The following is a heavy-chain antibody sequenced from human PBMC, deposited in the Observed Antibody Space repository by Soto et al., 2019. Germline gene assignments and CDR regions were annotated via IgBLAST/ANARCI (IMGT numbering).Heavy chain of an antibody. CDR1: GGSISSYY. J-gene: IGHJ6*02. D-gene: IGHD3-9*01. Sequence: SETLSLTCTVSGGSISSYYWSWIRQPPGKGLEWIGSIYYSGSTYYNPSLKSRVTISVDTSKNQFSLKLSSVTAADTAVYYCARQPASVRYSDWLAEGYYYYGMDVWGQGTTVNVSS. V-gene: IGHV4-59*05. CDR3: ARQPASVRYSDWLAEGYYYYGMDV. CDR2: IYYSGST.